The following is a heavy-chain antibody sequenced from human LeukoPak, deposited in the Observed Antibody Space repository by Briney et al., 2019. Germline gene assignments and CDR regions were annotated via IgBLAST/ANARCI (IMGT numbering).Heavy chain of an antibody. D-gene: IGHD3-9*01. Sequence: PSETLSLTCAVSGYSISSGYYWGWIRPPPGKGLEWIGSIYHSGSTYYNPSHKSRVTISVDTSKNQFSLKLSSVTAADTAVYYCASAYYDILTGYFDYWGQGTLVTVSS. V-gene: IGHV4-38-2*01. CDR3: ASAYYDILTGYFDY. J-gene: IGHJ4*02. CDR2: IYHSGST. CDR1: GYSISSGYY.